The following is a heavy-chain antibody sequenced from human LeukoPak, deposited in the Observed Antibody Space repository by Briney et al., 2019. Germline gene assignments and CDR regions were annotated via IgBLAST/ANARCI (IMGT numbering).Heavy chain of an antibody. Sequence: SETLSLTCAVYGGSFSDYYWSWIRQPPGKGLEWIGEINHPGSTNYNPSLKSRVTISVDTSKNQFSLRLTSVTAADTALYYCARDTIPPRNATEQKTGTYYWGQGTLVTVSS. CDR1: GGSFSDYY. CDR3: ARDTIPPRNATEQKTGTYY. D-gene: IGHD7-27*01. CDR2: INHPGST. V-gene: IGHV4-34*01. J-gene: IGHJ4*02.